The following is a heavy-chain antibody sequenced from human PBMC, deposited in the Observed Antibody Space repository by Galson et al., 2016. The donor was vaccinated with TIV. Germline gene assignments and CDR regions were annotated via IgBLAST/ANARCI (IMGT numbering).Heavy chain of an antibody. CDR2: ISNGGSIT. J-gene: IGHJ6*02. CDR3: ARAVTMRVADYYYGMDV. V-gene: IGHV3-11*04. D-gene: IGHD3-22*01. CDR1: GFTFTDYY. Sequence: SLRLSCAVSGFTFTDYYMNWIRQTPGKGLEWVSYISNGGSITYYADFVKGRFSISRDNAKSSLYLQMNELRAEDSGVYYCARAVTMRVADYYYGMDVWGQGTTVTVSS.